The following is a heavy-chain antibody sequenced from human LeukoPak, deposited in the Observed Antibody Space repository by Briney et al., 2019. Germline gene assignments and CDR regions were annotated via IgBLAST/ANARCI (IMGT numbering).Heavy chain of an antibody. CDR2: INPNSGGT. D-gene: IGHD5-12*01. CDR3: ARARGSGYDLPRV. J-gene: IGHJ4*02. V-gene: IGHV1-2*02. Sequence: ASVKVSCKASGYTFTGYYMHWVRQAPGQELEWMGWINPNSGGTNYAQKFQGRVTMTRDTSISTAYMELSRLRSDDTAVYYCARARGSGYDLPRVWGQGTLVTVSS. CDR1: GYTFTGYY.